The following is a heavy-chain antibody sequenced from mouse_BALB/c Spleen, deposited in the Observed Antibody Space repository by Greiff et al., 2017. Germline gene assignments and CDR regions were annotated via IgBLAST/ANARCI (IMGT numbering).Heavy chain of an antibody. D-gene: IGHD1-1*01. CDR1: GFTFSSFG. CDR3: ARRPVRDYYAMDY. J-gene: IGHJ4*01. V-gene: IGHV5-17*02. Sequence: EVNLVESGGGLVQPGGSRKLSCAASGFTFSSFGMHWVRQAPEKGLEWVAYISSGSSTIYYADTVKGRFTISRDNPKNTLFLQMTSLRSEDTAMYYCARRPVRDYYAMDYWGQGTSVTVSS. CDR2: ISSGSSTI.